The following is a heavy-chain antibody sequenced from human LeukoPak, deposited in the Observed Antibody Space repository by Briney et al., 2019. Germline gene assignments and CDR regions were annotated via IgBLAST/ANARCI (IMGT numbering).Heavy chain of an antibody. Sequence: GGSLRLSCAASGFTFSSYSMNWVRQAPGKGLEWVSSISSSSSYIYYADSVKGRFTISRDNAKNSLYLQMNSLRAEDTAVYYCARASGGSCYSNFDYWGQGTLVTVSS. CDR2: ISSSSSYI. CDR1: GFTFSSYS. CDR3: ARASGGSCYSNFDY. J-gene: IGHJ4*02. D-gene: IGHD2-15*01. V-gene: IGHV3-21*01.